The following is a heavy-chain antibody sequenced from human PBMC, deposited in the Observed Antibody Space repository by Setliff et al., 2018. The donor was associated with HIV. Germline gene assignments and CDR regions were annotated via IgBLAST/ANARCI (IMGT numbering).Heavy chain of an antibody. CDR1: GGSFTGHY. V-gene: IGHV4-34*01. J-gene: IGHJ6*03. Sequence: SETLSLTCAVYGGSFTGHYWTWIRQPTGKGLEWIGEVTHSGNTKYNPSLRSRLSIAVDKSKNQFSLNLHSMTAADTAVYYCARGWRGWERVPDYYYMDVWGKGTTVTVS. CDR3: ARGWRGWERVPDYYYMDV. CDR2: VTHSGNT. D-gene: IGHD1-26*01.